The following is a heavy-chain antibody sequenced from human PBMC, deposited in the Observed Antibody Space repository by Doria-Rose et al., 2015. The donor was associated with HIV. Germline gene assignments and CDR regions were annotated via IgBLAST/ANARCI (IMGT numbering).Heavy chain of an antibody. D-gene: IGHD6-13*01. J-gene: IGHJ4*02. V-gene: IGHV2-26*01. Sequence: QESGPVPVRPTETLTLTCTVSGVSLSSPGMGVSWIRQPLGKALEWLANKFSDDERSFKTSLKSRLTISRGTSKSQVVLTMTDMDPVDTATYYCARIKSSRWYHKYYFDFWGQGTLVIVSA. CDR2: KFSDDER. CDR1: GVSLSSPGMG. CDR3: ARIKSSRWYHKYYFDF.